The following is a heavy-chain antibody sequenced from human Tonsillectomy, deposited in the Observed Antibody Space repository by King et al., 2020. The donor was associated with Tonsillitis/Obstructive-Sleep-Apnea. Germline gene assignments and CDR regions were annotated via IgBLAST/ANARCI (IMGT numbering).Heavy chain of an antibody. V-gene: IGHV4-61*03. D-gene: IGHD5-24*01. CDR1: GGSVRSVHYF. CDR2: VYDSGRT. Sequence: QLQESGPGLVKPSETLSLTCSVSGGSVRSVHYFWNWIRQPPGKGLEWLGYVYDSGRTDYNPSLKSRLTLSMDVSKNLFSLKMTSMTAADTAIYYCARARRRDGYNGIDFWGQVTLVTVSS. J-gene: IGHJ4*02. CDR3: ARARRRDGYNGIDF.